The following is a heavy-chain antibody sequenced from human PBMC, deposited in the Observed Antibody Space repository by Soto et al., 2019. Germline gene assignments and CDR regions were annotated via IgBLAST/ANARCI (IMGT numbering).Heavy chain of an antibody. D-gene: IGHD2-15*01. CDR3: AREENCSDGICYSEYFQR. CDR1: GYIFTAYS. V-gene: IGHV1-46*01. J-gene: IGHJ1*01. Sequence: ASVKVSCKASGYIFTAYSMHWVRQAPGQGLEWMGVVNPSGGSTNYAQKFQSRITMTRDTSTSTVYMDLSSLTSEDTAVYYCAREENCSDGICYSEYFQRWXQGTLVTVSS. CDR2: VNPSGGST.